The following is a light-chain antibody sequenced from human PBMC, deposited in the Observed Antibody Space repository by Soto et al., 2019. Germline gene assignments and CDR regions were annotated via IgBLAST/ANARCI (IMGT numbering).Light chain of an antibody. Sequence: DIQLTQSPSFLSAAVVDRVTITCPASQGISSYLAWYQQKEGKAPKLLIYAASTLQSGVPSRFSGSGYGTEFTLTISSLQPEDFATYYCQQLNSYPITFGQGTRLEIK. J-gene: IGKJ5*01. CDR1: QGISSY. CDR2: AAS. V-gene: IGKV1-9*01. CDR3: QQLNSYPIT.